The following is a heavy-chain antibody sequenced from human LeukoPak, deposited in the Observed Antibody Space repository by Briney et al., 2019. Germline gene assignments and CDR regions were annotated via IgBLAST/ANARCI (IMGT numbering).Heavy chain of an antibody. CDR3: ARDDGGGDCLDY. CDR2: ISAYNGNT. Sequence: ASVKVSCKASGYTFTGYYMHWVRQAPGQGLEWMGWISAYNGNTNYAQKLQGRVTMTTDTSTSTAYMELRSLRSDDTAVYYCARDDGGGDCLDYWGQGTLVTVSS. V-gene: IGHV1-18*01. D-gene: IGHD2-21*02. J-gene: IGHJ4*02. CDR1: GYTFTGYY.